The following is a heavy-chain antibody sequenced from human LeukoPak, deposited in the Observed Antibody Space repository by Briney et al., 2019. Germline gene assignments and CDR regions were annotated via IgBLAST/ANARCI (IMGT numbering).Heavy chain of an antibody. CDR3: ARSQGGNTLWFDR. CDR2: INTSGGST. V-gene: IGHV1-46*01. D-gene: IGHD4-23*01. J-gene: IGHJ5*02. Sequence: GASVTVSCKASGYTFTIYYMHWVRQAPGQGLEWMGIINTSGGSTTYAQKFQGRVSMTRDTSTSTVYLEVSSLRSEDTAVYYCARSQGGNTLWFDRWGQGTLVTVSS. CDR1: GYTFTIYY.